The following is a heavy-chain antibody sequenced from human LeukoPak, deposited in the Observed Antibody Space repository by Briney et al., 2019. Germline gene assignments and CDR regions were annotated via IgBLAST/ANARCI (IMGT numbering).Heavy chain of an antibody. CDR1: GGSISSYY. V-gene: IGHV4-59*01. CDR2: IYYSGST. Sequence: NPSETPSLTCTVSGGSISSYYWSWIRQPPGKGLEWIGYIYYSGSTNYNPSLKSRVTISVDTSKNQFSLKLSSVTAADTAVYYCARVIFGVVIPLANYYYYMDVWGKGTTVTVSS. D-gene: IGHD3-3*02. J-gene: IGHJ6*03. CDR3: ARVIFGVVIPLANYYYYMDV.